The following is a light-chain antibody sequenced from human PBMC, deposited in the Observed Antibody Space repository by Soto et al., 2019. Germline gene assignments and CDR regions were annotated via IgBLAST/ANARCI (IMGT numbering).Light chain of an antibody. CDR1: SSNVGAGYD. CDR2: GNT. V-gene: IGLV1-40*01. CDR3: RSYDSSLSGYV. Sequence: QSVLTQPPSVSGAPGQRVTISCTGSSSNVGAGYDVHWYQQLPGTAPKLLIYGNTNRPSGVPDRFSASKSGNTASLAITGLQAEDEADYYCRSYDSSLSGYVFGTGTKLTVL. J-gene: IGLJ1*01.